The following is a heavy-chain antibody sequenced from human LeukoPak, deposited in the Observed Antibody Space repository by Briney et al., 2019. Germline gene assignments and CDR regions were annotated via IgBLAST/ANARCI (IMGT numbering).Heavy chain of an antibody. CDR3: ARSRIDGYNSCRYY. CDR2: INPNSGGT. V-gene: IGHV1-2*05. Sequence: ASVKVSCKASGYTFTGSYIHWVRQAPGQGLEWMGRINPNSGGTNYAQKFQGRVTMTRDTSINTAYIELSRLRSDDTGVYYCARSRIDGYNSCRYYGGQGTLVTVS. J-gene: IGHJ4*02. CDR1: GYTFTGSY. D-gene: IGHD5-24*01.